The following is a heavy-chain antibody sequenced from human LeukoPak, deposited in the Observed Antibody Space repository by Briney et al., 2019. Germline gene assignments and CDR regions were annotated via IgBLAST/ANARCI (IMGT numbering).Heavy chain of an antibody. D-gene: IGHD6-13*01. CDR3: AKLQRIAAAGEDWFDP. CDR2: ISAGGGGT. J-gene: IGHJ5*02. CDR1: GFTFSNYA. Sequence: GGSLRLSCAASGFTFSNYAMSWVRQAPGQGLEWVSGISAGGGGTYYADSVKGRFTISRDNSKNTLYLQMNSLRAEDTAVYYCAKLQRIAAAGEDWFDPWGQGTLVTVSP. V-gene: IGHV3-23*01.